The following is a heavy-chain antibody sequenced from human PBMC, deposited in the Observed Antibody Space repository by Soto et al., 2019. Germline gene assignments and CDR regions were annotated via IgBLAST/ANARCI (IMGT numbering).Heavy chain of an antibody. D-gene: IGHD6-13*01. J-gene: IGHJ5*02. CDR1: GYSFTTHW. CDR3: ARSTGTSSWYEYNWFDP. V-gene: IGHV5-51*01. Sequence: PGESLKISCQGSGYSFTTHWIGGVRQMPGKGLEWMGIIYPGDSDIRYSPSFQGRVTVSVDKSIDTAYLQWSSLKASDTAIYYCARSTGTSSWYEYNWFDPWGQGTLVTVSS. CDR2: IYPGDSDI.